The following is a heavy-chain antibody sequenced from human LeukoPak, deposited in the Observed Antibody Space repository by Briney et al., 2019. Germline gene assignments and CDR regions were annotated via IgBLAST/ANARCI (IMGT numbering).Heavy chain of an antibody. CDR1: GYTFTSYD. CDR2: MNPNSGNT. Sequence: ASVKVSCKASGYTFTSYDINWVRQATGQGLEWMGWMNPNSGNTGYAQKFQGRVTMTRNTSISTAYMELSSLRSEDTAVYYCARGWDYYDSSALTASYYYYGMDVWGQGTMVTVSS. D-gene: IGHD3-22*01. V-gene: IGHV1-8*01. J-gene: IGHJ6*02. CDR3: ARGWDYYDSSALTASYYYYGMDV.